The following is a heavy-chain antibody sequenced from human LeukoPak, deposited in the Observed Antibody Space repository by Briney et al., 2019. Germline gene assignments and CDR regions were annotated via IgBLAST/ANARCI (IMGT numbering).Heavy chain of an antibody. CDR2: ISSSGGYI. CDR1: GFTFSNYR. V-gene: IGHV3-21*01. CDR3: ARDPGYCDSTSCYDNYFDY. J-gene: IGHJ4*02. D-gene: IGHD2-2*01. Sequence: PGGSLRLSCAASGFTFSNYRMIWVRQAPGKGLEWVSSISSSGGYIYYADSVKGRFTISRDNAENSLSLQMNSLTAEDTAVYYCARDPGYCDSTSCYDNYFDYWGQGTLVTVSS.